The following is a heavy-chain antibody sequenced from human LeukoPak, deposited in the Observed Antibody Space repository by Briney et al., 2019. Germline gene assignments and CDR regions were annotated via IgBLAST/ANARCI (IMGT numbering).Heavy chain of an antibody. V-gene: IGHV4-34*01. CDR3: ARGQVPTARGYNWFDP. J-gene: IGHJ5*02. Sequence: SETLSLTCAVYGWSFNDYYWHWIRQPPGKGLEWFGEINARGDTNYNPSLKSRVTISVDTSKKQFSLRLTSPIAADTALYYCARGQVPTARGYNWFDPWGQGTLVTVSS. CDR2: INARGDT. D-gene: IGHD2-2*01. CDR1: GWSFNDYY.